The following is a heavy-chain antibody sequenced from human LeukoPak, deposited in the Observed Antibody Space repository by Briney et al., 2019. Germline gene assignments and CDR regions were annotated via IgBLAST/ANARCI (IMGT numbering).Heavy chain of an antibody. V-gene: IGHV3-48*01. J-gene: IGHJ4*02. D-gene: IGHD3-10*01. CDR2: ISSISSTI. Sequence: PGGSLRLSCAASRFTFSSYNMNWVRQAPGKGLEWVSYISSISSTIYYADSVEGRFTISRDNAKNSLYLQMNSLRAEDTAVYYCASPLEKVVRGVPSIWGQGTLVTVSS. CDR3: ASPLEKVVRGVPSI. CDR1: RFTFSSYN.